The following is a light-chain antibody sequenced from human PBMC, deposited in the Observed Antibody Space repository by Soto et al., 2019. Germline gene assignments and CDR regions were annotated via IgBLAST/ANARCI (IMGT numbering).Light chain of an antibody. CDR3: QQYYSNPELT. Sequence: DIVMTHSPDSLTVSLGERATINCKSSQSLLYTSNNKNYLAWFQQKPGQPPRLLIYWASTRESGVPDRFSGSGSGTDFTLTISSLQSEDVAVYYCQQYYSNPELTFGGGTKVDIK. V-gene: IGKV4-1*01. CDR2: WAS. J-gene: IGKJ4*01. CDR1: QSLLYTSNNKNY.